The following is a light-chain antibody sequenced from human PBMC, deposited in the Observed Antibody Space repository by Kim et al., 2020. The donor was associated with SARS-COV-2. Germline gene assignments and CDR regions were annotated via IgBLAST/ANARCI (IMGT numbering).Light chain of an antibody. CDR3: QQYDNWPRWT. CDR2: GAS. V-gene: IGKV3-15*01. Sequence: EIVMTQSPATLSVSPGERATLSCRASQSVSSNLAWYQQKLGQAPRLLIYGASTRATGIPARFSGSGSGTEFTLTISSLQSEDFAVYYCQQYDNWPRWTFGQGTKVDIK. CDR1: QSVSSN. J-gene: IGKJ1*01.